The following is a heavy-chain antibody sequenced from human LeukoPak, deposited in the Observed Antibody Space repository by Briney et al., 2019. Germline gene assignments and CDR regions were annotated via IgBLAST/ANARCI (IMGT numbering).Heavy chain of an antibody. Sequence: GKSLRLSCAASGFTFSSYGMHWVRQAPGKGLEWVAVISYDGSNKYYADSVKGRFTISRDNSKNTLYLQMNSLRAEGTAVYYCAKSSTSGKGSFDYWGQGTLVTVSS. J-gene: IGHJ4*02. CDR3: AKSSTSGKGSFDY. CDR2: ISYDGSNK. D-gene: IGHD2-2*01. CDR1: GFTFSSYG. V-gene: IGHV3-30*18.